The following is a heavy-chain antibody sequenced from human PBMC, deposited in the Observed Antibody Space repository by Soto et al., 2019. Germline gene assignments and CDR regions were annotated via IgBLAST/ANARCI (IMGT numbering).Heavy chain of an antibody. Sequence: ASVKVSCKASGYTFTSYYMHWVRQAPGQGLEWMGIINPSGGSTSYAQKFQGRVTMTRDTSTSTVYMELSSLRSEDTAVYYCASSPLPTYYYDSSGYSANYYYYYGMDVWGQGPTVTVSS. D-gene: IGHD3-22*01. V-gene: IGHV1-46*01. J-gene: IGHJ6*02. CDR2: INPSGGST. CDR1: GYTFTSYY. CDR3: ASSPLPTYYYDSSGYSANYYYYYGMDV.